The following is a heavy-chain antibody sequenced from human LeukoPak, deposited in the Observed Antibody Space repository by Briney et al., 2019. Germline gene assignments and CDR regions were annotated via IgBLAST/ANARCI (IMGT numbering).Heavy chain of an antibody. Sequence: ASVKVSCKASGYTFTGYYMHWVRQAPGQGLEWMGWINPNSGGTNYAQKFQGRVTMTRDTSISTAYMELSRLRSDDTAVYYCARDTEQWLVQGHAFDIWGQGTMVTASS. CDR2: INPNSGGT. D-gene: IGHD6-19*01. J-gene: IGHJ3*02. CDR3: ARDTEQWLVQGHAFDI. V-gene: IGHV1-2*02. CDR1: GYTFTGYY.